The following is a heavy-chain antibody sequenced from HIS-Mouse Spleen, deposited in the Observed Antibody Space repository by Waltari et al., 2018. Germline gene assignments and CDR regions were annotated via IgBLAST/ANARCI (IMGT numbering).Heavy chain of an antibody. J-gene: IGHJ4*02. CDR1: GFTFSSYG. CDR3: AKGRLGSYYFDY. V-gene: IGHV3-30*18. Sequence: QVQLVESGGGGVQPGRSLRLSCAASGFTFSSYGMHWVRQAPGKGLEWVAVISYDGSNKYYADSVKGRFTISRDNSKNTLYLQMNSLRAEDTAVYYCAKGRLGSYYFDYWGQGTLVTVSS. D-gene: IGHD7-27*01. CDR2: ISYDGSNK.